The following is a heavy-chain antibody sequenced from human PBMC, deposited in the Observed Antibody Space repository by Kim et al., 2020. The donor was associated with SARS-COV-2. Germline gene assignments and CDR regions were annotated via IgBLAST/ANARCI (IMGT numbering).Heavy chain of an antibody. D-gene: IGHD4-17*01. V-gene: IGHV3-30*02. J-gene: IGHJ5*02. Sequence: VKGRFTISRDNSKNTLYLQMNSLRAEDTAVYYCAKKLLYGDCEVCWFDPWGQGTLVTVSS. CDR3: AKKLLYGDCEVCWFDP.